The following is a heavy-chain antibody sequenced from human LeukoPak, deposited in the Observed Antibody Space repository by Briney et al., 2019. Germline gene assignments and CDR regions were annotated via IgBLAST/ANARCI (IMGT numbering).Heavy chain of an antibody. CDR2: INTDGSST. CDR3: SRDRDSSGSWEINFDY. V-gene: IGHV3-74*01. D-gene: IGHD6-13*01. J-gene: IGHJ4*02. Sequence: GGSLRLSCAASRFTFSSYWMHWVRQAPGKGLVWVSRINTDGSSTNYADSVKGRFTISRDDGKDSLYLQMNSLRAEDTAVYYCSRDRDSSGSWEINFDYWGQGTPVTVSS. CDR1: RFTFSSYW.